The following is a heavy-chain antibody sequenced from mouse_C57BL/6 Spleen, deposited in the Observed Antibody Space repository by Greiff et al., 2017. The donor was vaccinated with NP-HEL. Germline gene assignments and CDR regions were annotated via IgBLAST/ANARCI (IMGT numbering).Heavy chain of an antibody. CDR1: GYTFTRYW. V-gene: IGHV1-61*01. Sequence: QVQLQHPGAELVLPFSSVHLSCKASGYTFTRYWMDWVKQRPGQGLEWIGNIYPSDSETHYNQKFKDKATLTVDKSSSTAYMQLSSLTSEDSAVYEWERGREEYFDDWGKGNTLTV. CDR3: ERGREEYFDD. J-gene: IGHJ2*01. CDR2: IYPSDSET.